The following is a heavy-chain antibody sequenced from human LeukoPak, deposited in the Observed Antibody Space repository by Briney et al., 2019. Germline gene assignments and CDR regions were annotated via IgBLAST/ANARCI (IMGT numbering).Heavy chain of an antibody. CDR3: ASRSGSFSDALDI. D-gene: IGHD3-10*01. CDR1: GGSIRSYY. V-gene: IGHV4-59*08. Sequence: PSETLSLTCTVSGGSIRSYYWGWIRQPPGKGLEWIGYIHHSESTKYNPSLKSRVTMSVDTSKNQFSLKLSSVTAADTAVYYCASRSGSFSDALDIWGQGTLATVSS. CDR2: IHHSEST. J-gene: IGHJ3*02.